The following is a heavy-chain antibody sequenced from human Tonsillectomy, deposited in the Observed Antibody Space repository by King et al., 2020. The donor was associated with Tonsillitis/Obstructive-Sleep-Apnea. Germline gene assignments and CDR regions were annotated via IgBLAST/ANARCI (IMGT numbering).Heavy chain of an antibody. J-gene: IGHJ5*02. V-gene: IGHV1-69*01. Sequence: QLVQSGAEVKKPGSSVKVSCKASGGTFSSYAISWVRQAPGQGLEWMGGSIPIFGTANYAQKFQGRVTITADESTSTAYMELSSLRSEDTAVYYCARDLGCSSTSCYANWFDPWGQGTLVTVSS. D-gene: IGHD2-2*01. CDR2: SIPIFGTA. CDR1: GGTFSSYA. CDR3: ARDLGCSSTSCYANWFDP.